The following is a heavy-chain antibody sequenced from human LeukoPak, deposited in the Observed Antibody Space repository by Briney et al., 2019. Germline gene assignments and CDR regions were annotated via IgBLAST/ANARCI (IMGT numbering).Heavy chain of an antibody. CDR1: GFTFSSYG. CDR3: AKDLYYDSSGGLDY. D-gene: IGHD3-22*01. Sequence: PGGSLRLSCAASGFTFSSYGMHWVRQAPGKGLEWVAFIRYDGSNKYYADSVKGRFTISRDNSNNTPYLQMNSLRAEDTAVYYCAKDLYYDSSGGLDYWGQGTLVTVSS. CDR2: IRYDGSNK. J-gene: IGHJ4*02. V-gene: IGHV3-30*02.